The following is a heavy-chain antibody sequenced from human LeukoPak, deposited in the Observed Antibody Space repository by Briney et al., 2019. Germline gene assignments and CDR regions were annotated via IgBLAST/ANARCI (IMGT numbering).Heavy chain of an antibody. J-gene: IGHJ3*02. CDR1: GGSISTSSYY. V-gene: IGHV4-39*01. CDR3: ARQLYDSGAFDI. CDR2: IYYSGST. D-gene: IGHD3-22*01. Sequence: NPSETLSLTCTVSGGSISTSSYYWGWIRQPPGKWLEWIGSIYYSGSTYYNPSLKSRVTISVDTSNNLFSLELRSVTAADTALYYCARQLYDSGAFDIWGQGTMVSVSS.